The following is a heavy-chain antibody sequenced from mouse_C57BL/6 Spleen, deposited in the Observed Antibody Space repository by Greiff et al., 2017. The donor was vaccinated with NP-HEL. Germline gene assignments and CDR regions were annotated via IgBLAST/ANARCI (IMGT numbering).Heavy chain of an antibody. CDR1: GFTFTDYY. CDR2: IRNKANGYTT. J-gene: IGHJ4*01. D-gene: IGHD4-1*02. CDR3: ASLPLSNWVLYAMDY. V-gene: IGHV7-3*01. Sequence: EVQVVESGGGLVQPGGSLSLSCAASGFTFTDYYMSWVRQPPGKALEWLGFIRNKANGYTTEYSASVKGRFTISRDNSQSILYLQMNALRAEDSATYYCASLPLSNWVLYAMDYWGQGTSVTVSS.